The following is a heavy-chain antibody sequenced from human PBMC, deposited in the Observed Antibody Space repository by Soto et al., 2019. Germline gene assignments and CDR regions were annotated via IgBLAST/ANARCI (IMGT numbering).Heavy chain of an antibody. CDR3: ARGGIVGATMVY. Sequence: SETLSLTCTVSGGSISSYYWSWIRQPPGKGLEWIGYIYYSGSTNYNPSLKSRVTISVDTSKNQFSLKLSSVTAADTAVYYCARGGIVGATMVYWGQGTLVTVSS. CDR2: IYYSGST. V-gene: IGHV4-59*01. J-gene: IGHJ4*02. D-gene: IGHD1-26*01. CDR1: GGSISSYY.